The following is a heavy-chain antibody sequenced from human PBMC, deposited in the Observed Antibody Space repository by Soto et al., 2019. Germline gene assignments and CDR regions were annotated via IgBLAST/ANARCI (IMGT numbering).Heavy chain of an antibody. D-gene: IGHD2-21*02. V-gene: IGHV1-69*06. J-gene: IGHJ4*02. CDR1: GGTFSRYA. Sequence: GASVKVSCKASGGTFSRYAISWVRQAPGQGLEWMGGIIPIFGTANYAQKFQCRVTITADKSTSTAYMELISLRSEDTAVYYFASGPYCGGDCYRPYYFAYWVQVTLVTVSS. CDR3: ASGPYCGGDCYRPYYFAY. CDR2: IIPIFGTA.